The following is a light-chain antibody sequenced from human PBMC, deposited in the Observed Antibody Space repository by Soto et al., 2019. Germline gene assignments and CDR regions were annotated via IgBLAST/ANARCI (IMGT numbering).Light chain of an antibody. V-gene: IGKV4-1*01. CDR3: QQFYSTLLT. CDR2: WAS. J-gene: IGKJ4*01. CDR1: QSVLYNSNNKNY. Sequence: DVVMTQSPDSLAVARGARATINCKSRQSVLYNSNNKNYLAWYQQKPGQPPKLLIYWASTRESGVPDRFSGSGSGTDFTLTISSLQAADVAVYYCQQFYSTLLTFGGGTKADI.